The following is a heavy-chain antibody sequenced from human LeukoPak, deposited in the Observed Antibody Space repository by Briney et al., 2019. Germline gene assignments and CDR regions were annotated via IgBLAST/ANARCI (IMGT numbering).Heavy chain of an antibody. Sequence: GGSLRLSCAASGFSFSDYNMNWVRQAPGKGLEWVAYISSSSSTTHYADSVTGRFSISRDNAKSSLYLQMNSLRAEDTAVYYCARGPSGYHNTGGQGTLVTVSS. CDR1: GFSFSDYN. D-gene: IGHD5-12*01. CDR2: ISSSSSTT. CDR3: ARGPSGYHNT. J-gene: IGHJ4*02. V-gene: IGHV3-48*01.